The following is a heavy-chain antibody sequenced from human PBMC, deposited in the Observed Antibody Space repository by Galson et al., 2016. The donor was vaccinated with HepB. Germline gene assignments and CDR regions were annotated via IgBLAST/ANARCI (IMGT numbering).Heavy chain of an antibody. J-gene: IGHJ4*02. V-gene: IGHV1-18*01. Sequence: SVKVSCKASGYTFTSYGISWVRQAPGQGLEWMGWISAYNGNTNYAQKLQGRVTMTTDTSTSTAYMELRSLRSDDTAVYYCAVGNYDFWSGYYPVDYWGQGTLVTVSS. CDR3: AVGNYDFWSGYYPVDY. D-gene: IGHD3-3*01. CDR2: ISAYNGNT. CDR1: GYTFTSYG.